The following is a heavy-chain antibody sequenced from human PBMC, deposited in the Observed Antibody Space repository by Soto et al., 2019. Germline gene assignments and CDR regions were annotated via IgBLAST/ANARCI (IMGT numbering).Heavy chain of an antibody. CDR1: GYSFIIYW. J-gene: IGHJ6*02. CDR3: PKRGRRFYCDNSDYYDYGIDA. V-gene: IGHV5-51*01. CDR2: IYPGDSDT. Sequence: GESLKISFKGSGYSFIIYWICWVRQMPVKGLEWMGIIYPGDSDTRYSPSFQGEVTISADKSISTAYLQWSSLKASDTAMYYCPKRGRRFYCDNSDYYDYGIDAWSQGTTVTV. D-gene: IGHD3-22*01.